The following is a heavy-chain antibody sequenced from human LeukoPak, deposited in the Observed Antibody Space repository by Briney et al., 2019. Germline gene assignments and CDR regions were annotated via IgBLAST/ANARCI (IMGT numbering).Heavy chain of an antibody. CDR2: IYYSGST. V-gene: IGHV4-39*07. J-gene: IGHJ5*02. CDR3: ARDGSRRAGYNWFDP. Sequence: SETLSLTCTVSGGSISSSSYYWGWIRQPPGKGLEWIGSIYYSGSTYYNPSLKSRVTISVDTSKNQFSLKLSSVTAADTAVYYCARDGSRRAGYNWFDPWGQGTLVSVSS. CDR1: GGSISSSSYY.